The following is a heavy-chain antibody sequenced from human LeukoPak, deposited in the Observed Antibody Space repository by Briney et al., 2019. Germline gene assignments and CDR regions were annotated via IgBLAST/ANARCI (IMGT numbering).Heavy chain of an antibody. V-gene: IGHV3-30*18. CDR2: ISDDGRRK. CDR3: AKRPSDYGDYVSYFDY. Sequence: HSGGSLRLSCAASGFGFISYGMHWVRQAPGKGLEWVGVISDDGRRKDYADSVKGRFTISRDNSKDTLYLQMNSLRAEDTAVYYCAKRPSDYGDYVSYFDYWGQGTLVTVSS. D-gene: IGHD4-17*01. J-gene: IGHJ4*02. CDR1: GFGFISYG.